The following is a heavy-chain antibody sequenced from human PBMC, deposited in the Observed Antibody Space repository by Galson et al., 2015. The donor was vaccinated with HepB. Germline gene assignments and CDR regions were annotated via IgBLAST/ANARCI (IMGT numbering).Heavy chain of an antibody. Sequence: SVKVSCKASGSTFSTYGISWVRQAPGQGPEWMGWISGSNGDTKYAQKFQGRVTMTTDTSASTAYMELRSLRSDDMAVYYCARGGAATGRGWWFDPWGQGTLVTVSS. V-gene: IGHV1-18*03. D-gene: IGHD6-13*01. J-gene: IGHJ5*02. CDR1: GSTFSTYG. CDR2: ISGSNGDT. CDR3: ARGGAATGRGWWFDP.